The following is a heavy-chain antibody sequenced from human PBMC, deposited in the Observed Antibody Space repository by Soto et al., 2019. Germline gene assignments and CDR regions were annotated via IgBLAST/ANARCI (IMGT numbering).Heavy chain of an antibody. Sequence: ASVKVSCKASGYTFTSYGISWVRQAPGQGLEWMGWISAYNGNTNYAQKLQGRVTMTTDTSTNTADMELSSLRSEDTAVYYCATDNPPPKTTAPNFGYYYYYGMDVWGQGTTVTVSS. J-gene: IGHJ6*02. D-gene: IGHD4-17*01. CDR1: GYTFTSYG. CDR3: ATDNPPPKTTAPNFGYYYYYGMDV. CDR2: ISAYNGNT. V-gene: IGHV1-18*01.